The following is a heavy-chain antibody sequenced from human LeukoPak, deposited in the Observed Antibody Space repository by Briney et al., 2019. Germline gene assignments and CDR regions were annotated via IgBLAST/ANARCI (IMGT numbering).Heavy chain of an antibody. J-gene: IGHJ3*02. CDR2: IYTGGST. CDR3: ARDLGRYDSNQGPLDAFDI. D-gene: IGHD3-22*01. V-gene: IGHV3-53*01. Sequence: GWSLRLSCAASGFTVSSNYVSWVRQAPGRGLEWVSVIYTGGSTYYADSVKGRFTISRDNSKNTLYLQMNSLRAEDTAVYYCARDLGRYDSNQGPLDAFDIWGQGTMVTVSS. CDR1: GFTVSSNY.